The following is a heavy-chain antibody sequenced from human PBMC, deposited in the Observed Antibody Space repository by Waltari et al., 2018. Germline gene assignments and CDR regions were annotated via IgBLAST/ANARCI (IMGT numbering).Heavy chain of an antibody. CDR3: ARSPDQPDSLDYYMDV. Sequence: EVQLVESGGGLVQPGGSLRLYCAASGFSFSIYAMHWVRQAPGKGIEYVSAISSNGVSTYYANSMKGRLSISRDNSKNTLYLQMGSLRAEDMAVYYCARSPDQPDSLDYYMDVWGKGTTVTVSS. CDR1: GFSFSIYA. CDR2: ISSNGVST. J-gene: IGHJ6*03. V-gene: IGHV3-64*01. D-gene: IGHD2-21*01.